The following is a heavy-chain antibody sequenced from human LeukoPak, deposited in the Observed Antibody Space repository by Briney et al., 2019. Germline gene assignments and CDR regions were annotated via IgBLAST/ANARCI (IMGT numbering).Heavy chain of an antibody. CDR2: ISAYSGNT. CDR1: GYTFTSYG. J-gene: IGHJ3*01. CDR3: ARHSTLLGYCSGGSCPLPY. D-gene: IGHD2-15*01. V-gene: IGHV1-18*01. Sequence: ASVKVSCKASGYTFTSYGISWVRQAPGQGLEWMGWISAYSGNTNYAQKLQGRVTMTTDTSTSTAYMELRSLRSDDTAVYYCARHSTLLGYCSGGSCPLPYWGQGTMVTVSS.